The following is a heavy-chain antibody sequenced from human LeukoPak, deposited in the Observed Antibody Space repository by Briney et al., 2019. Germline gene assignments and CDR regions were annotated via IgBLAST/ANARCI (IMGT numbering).Heavy chain of an antibody. CDR3: ARESHVTREDY. V-gene: IGHV1-18*01. CDR2: ISANDGNT. D-gene: IGHD3-10*01. CDR1: GYTFTSYG. Sequence: ASVKVSCTASGYTFTSYGISWVRQAPGQGLEWMGWISANDGNTDYPQKLQGRVTMTTDTSTSTAYMGLRSLRSDDTAVYYCARESHVTREDYWGQGTLVTVSS. J-gene: IGHJ4*02.